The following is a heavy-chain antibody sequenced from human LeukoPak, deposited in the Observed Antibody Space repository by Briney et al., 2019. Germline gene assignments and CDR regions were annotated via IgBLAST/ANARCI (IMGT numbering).Heavy chain of an antibody. J-gene: IGHJ4*02. CDR3: VRYFYGSGSYDY. CDR2: ISNDGSDT. CDR1: GFTFTNYW. V-gene: IGHV3-74*01. D-gene: IGHD3-10*01. Sequence: GGSLRLSCAASGFTFTNYWMNWIRQVPGKGLEWVSHISNDGSDTDYADSVKSRFTISRDNAKNTLYLQMRSLRAEDTAVYYCVRYFYGSGSYDYWGQGTLLTVSS.